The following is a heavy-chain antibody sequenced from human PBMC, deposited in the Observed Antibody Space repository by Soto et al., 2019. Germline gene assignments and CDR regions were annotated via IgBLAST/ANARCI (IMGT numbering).Heavy chain of an antibody. Sequence: GGSLRLSCAASGFTFSSYAMSWVRQAPGKGLEWVAVIWYDGSNKYYADSVKGRFTISRDNSKNTLYLQMNSLRAEDTAVYYCARDITQQPRYYYYYYGMDVWGQGTTVTVSS. J-gene: IGHJ6*02. CDR1: GFTFSSYA. D-gene: IGHD6-13*01. V-gene: IGHV3-33*08. CDR3: ARDITQQPRYYYYYYGMDV. CDR2: IWYDGSNK.